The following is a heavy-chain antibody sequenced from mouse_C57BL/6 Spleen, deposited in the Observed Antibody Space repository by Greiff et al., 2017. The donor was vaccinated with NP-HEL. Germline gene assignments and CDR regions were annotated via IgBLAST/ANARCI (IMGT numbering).Heavy chain of an antibody. CDR3: EMVRPFLYYAMDY. D-gene: IGHD1-2*01. CDR2: INPSSGYT. Sequence: VQLQQSGAELAKPGASVKLSCKASGYTFTSYWMHWVKQRPGQGLEWIGYINPSSGYTKYNQKFKDKATLTADKSSSTAYMQLSSLTYEDSAVYYCEMVRPFLYYAMDYWGQGTSVTVSS. CDR1: GYTFTSYW. V-gene: IGHV1-7*01. J-gene: IGHJ4*01.